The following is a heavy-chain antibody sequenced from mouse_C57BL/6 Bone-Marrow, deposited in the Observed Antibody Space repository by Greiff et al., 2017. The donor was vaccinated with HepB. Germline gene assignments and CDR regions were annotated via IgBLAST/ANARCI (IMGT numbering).Heavy chain of an antibody. CDR1: GYTFTSYW. D-gene: IGHD1-1*01. CDR2: IHPNSGST. J-gene: IGHJ2*01. Sequence: QVQLQQPGAELVKPGASVKLSCKASGYTFTSYWMHWVKQRPGQGLEWIGMIHPNSGSTNYNEKFKSKATLTVDKSSSTAYMQLSSLTSEDSAVYYCARLRYYGSRRGNSQDYWGQGTTLTVSS. V-gene: IGHV1-64*01. CDR3: ARLRYYGSRRGNSQDY.